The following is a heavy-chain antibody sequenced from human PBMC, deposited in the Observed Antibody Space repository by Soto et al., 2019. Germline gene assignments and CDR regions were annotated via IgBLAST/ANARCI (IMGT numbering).Heavy chain of an antibody. V-gene: IGHV4-4*02. CDR1: GDSMTRSVW. CDR3: ARKAWVRFDY. Sequence: SETLSLTCAVSGDSMTRSVWWTWVRQPPGKGLEWIGEVFHTGNTNYNPSLKSRVTMSVDKSTNEFSLKVTSVTAADTAIYYCARKAWVRFDYWAQGALVTV. D-gene: IGHD7-27*01. CDR2: VFHTGNT. J-gene: IGHJ4*02.